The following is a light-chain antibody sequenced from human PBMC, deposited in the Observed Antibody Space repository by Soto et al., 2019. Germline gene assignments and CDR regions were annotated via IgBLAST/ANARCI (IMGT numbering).Light chain of an antibody. Sequence: QPVLTQPPSASGTPGQRVSISCSGSISNIGSNTVSWYQQLPGTAPKLLIYNNNQRPPGVPDRFSGSKSGTSASLAISGLQSEDEADYYCAAWDDSLNGPVFGGGTKLTVL. CDR1: ISNIGSNT. CDR2: NNN. CDR3: AAWDDSLNGPV. J-gene: IGLJ2*01. V-gene: IGLV1-44*01.